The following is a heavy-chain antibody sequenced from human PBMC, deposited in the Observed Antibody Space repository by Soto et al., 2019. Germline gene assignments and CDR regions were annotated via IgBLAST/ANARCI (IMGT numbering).Heavy chain of an antibody. V-gene: IGHV4-30-4*01. J-gene: IGHJ6*02. CDR2: IFHSGST. D-gene: IGHD3-10*01. CDR1: VGSIKSGDYY. CDR3: ARDRYYGSGTYYNFYSGMDV. Sequence: PSETLSLTCTVSVGSIKSGDYYWTCVRQPPGKGLEWIGNIFHSGSTYYTPSLQSRVTISLDTSKNHFSLKLSSVTPADTAVYYCARDRYYGSGTYYNFYSGMDVWGQGTTVNVSS.